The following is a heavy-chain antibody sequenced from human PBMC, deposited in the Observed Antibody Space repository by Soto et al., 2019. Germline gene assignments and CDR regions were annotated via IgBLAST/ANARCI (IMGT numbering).Heavy chain of an antibody. J-gene: IGHJ6*02. CDR3: ARVSQGAGEDLDV. CDR2: ISSSSSYT. V-gene: IGHV3-11*06. D-gene: IGHD2-21*01. Sequence: QVQLVESGGGLVKPGGSLRLSCAASGFTFSDYYMRWIRQAPGKGLEWVSDISSSSSYTNYADSVKGRFTISRDNAKKSLYLQMNSLRAEDTAGYYCARVSQGAGEDLDVWGQGTTVTVSS. CDR1: GFTFSDYY.